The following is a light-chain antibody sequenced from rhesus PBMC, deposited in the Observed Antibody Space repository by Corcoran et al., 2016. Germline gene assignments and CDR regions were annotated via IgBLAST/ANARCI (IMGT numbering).Light chain of an antibody. V-gene: IGKV1-22*01. CDR3: PQYSSRPRP. CDR2: KAS. Sequence: DIQMTQSQSSLSASVGDTVTITCRVSQGISSWLSWYQQQPGKAPILLIYKASSLQSGVPSRFSGSVSGTCFTLTIRSLQSEYIATYCCPQYSSRPRPFGQGTNVEIK. J-gene: IGKJ1*01. CDR1: QGISSW.